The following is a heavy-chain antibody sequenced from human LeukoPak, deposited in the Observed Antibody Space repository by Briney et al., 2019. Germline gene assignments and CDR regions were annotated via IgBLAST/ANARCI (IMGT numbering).Heavy chain of an antibody. CDR2: IYYSGST. V-gene: IGHV4-59*12. J-gene: IGHJ3*02. CDR3: ARPTLRSSGWYGHDAFDI. Sequence: SETLSLTCTVSGGSISSYYWSWIRQPPGKGLEWIGYIYYSGSTNYNPSLKSRVTISVDTSKNQFSLKLSSVTAADTAVYYCARPTLRSSGWYGHDAFDIWGQGTMVTVSS. D-gene: IGHD6-19*01. CDR1: GGSISSYY.